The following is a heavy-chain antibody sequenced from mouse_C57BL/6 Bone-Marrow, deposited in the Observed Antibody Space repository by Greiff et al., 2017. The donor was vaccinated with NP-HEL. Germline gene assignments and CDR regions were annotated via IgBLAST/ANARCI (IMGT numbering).Heavy chain of an antibody. V-gene: IGHV2-9-1*01. CDR3: ARNPEFYYFAWFAY. D-gene: IGHD1-1*01. CDR2: IWPGGGT. CDR1: GFSLTSYA. J-gene: IGHJ3*01. Sequence: QVQLQQSGPGLVAPSQSLSITCTVSGFSLTSYAISWVRQPPGKGLEWLGVIWPGGGTNYNSALKSRLSISKDNSKSQVFVKMNSLQTDDTARDDCARNPEFYYFAWFAYGGKGMLVTVAA.